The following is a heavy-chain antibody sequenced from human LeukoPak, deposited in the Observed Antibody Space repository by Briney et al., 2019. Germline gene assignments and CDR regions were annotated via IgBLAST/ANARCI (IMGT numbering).Heavy chain of an antibody. V-gene: IGHV3-48*03. D-gene: IGHD3-10*01. CDR2: ISASGNIV. CDR3: AALYYIKGTY. CDR1: GFTFTIFE. J-gene: IGHJ4*02. Sequence: PGGSLRLSCAAFGFTFTIFEMNWFRQAPGRGLEWIAYISASGNIVDYAESVKGRFTISRDNSKSSLYLRMNSLRAEDTAVYYCAALYYIKGTYWGQGTLVTVSS.